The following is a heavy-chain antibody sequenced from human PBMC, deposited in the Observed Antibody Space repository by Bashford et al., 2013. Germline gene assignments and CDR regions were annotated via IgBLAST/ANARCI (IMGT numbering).Heavy chain of an antibody. CDR2: IYYSGII. Sequence: SETLSLTCTVSGDSITTGSFYWSWVRQSAGKGLEWIGSIYYSGIIYYNPSLKSRVTVSLDTSKNQFSLKLNSVTAADTGVYYCARDSGAVGFWHHFYMDVWGKGTTVTVSS. D-gene: IGHD3-10*01. CDR1: GDSITTGSFY. J-gene: IGHJ6*03. CDR3: ARDSGAVGFWHHFYMDV. V-gene: IGHV4-39*07.